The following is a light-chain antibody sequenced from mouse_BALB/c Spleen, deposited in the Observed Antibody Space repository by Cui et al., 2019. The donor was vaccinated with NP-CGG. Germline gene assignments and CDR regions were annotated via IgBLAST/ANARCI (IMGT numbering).Light chain of an antibody. CDR1: TGAVTTSNY. J-gene: IGLJ1*01. V-gene: IGLV1*01. CDR3: ALWYYNHWV. Sequence: QAVLTQESALTTSPGETVTLTCRSSTGAVTTSNYANWVQEKPDHLFTGLIGGTNNRVPGVPARFSGSLIGDKAALTITGAQTEDEAIYFCALWYYNHWVFGGGTKLTVL. CDR2: GTN.